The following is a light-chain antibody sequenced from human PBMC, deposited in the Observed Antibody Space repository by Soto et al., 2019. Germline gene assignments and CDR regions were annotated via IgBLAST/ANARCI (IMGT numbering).Light chain of an antibody. V-gene: IGKV3-20*01. CDR1: QSVSSSY. J-gene: IGKJ1*01. CDR3: QRYGSSWT. Sequence: EIVVAQSQGTLSLSPGVRATLSCRASQSVSSSYFASYQHNPGQPPSLLIYGASSRATGIPDSFSGSGSGTDFTLTISRLEPEDFAVYYCQRYGSSWTFGQGTQV. CDR2: GAS.